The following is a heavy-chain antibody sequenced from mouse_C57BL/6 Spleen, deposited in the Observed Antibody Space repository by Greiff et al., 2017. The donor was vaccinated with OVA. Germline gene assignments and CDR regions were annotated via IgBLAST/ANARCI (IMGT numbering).Heavy chain of an antibody. CDR3: ARNYGREAWFAY. D-gene: IGHD1-1*01. CDR1: GFAFSSYW. J-gene: IGHJ3*01. CDR2: IYPGDGDT. Sequence: QVQLKESGAELVKPGASVKISCKASGFAFSSYWMNWVKQRPGKGLEWIGQIYPGDGDTNYNGKFKGKATLTADKSSSTAYMQLSSLTSEDSAVYFCARNYGREAWFAYWGQGTLVTVSA. V-gene: IGHV1-80*01.